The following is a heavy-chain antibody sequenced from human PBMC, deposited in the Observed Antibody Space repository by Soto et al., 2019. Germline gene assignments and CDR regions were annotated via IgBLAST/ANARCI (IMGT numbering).Heavy chain of an antibody. CDR2: IYHSGST. CDR1: GGSISSGGYS. D-gene: IGHD6-19*01. V-gene: IGHV4-30-2*01. CDR3: ARAGGLGAVAVDY. Sequence: QLQLQESGSGLVKPSQTLSLTCAVSGGSISSGGYSWRWIRQPPGKGLEWIGYIYHSGSTYYNPSLNSRVTISVDRSKNQFSLKLSSVTAADTAVYYCARAGGLGAVAVDYWGQGTLVTVSS. J-gene: IGHJ4*02.